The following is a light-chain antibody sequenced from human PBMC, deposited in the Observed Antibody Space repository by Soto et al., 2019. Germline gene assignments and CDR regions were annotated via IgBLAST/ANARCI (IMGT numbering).Light chain of an antibody. V-gene: IGKV1-12*01. CDR3: HQARTFPYT. J-gene: IGKJ3*01. Sequence: DIQLTQSPSSVSASVGDRVTITCRANQHIDRWLAWFQQKPGKAPELLIYGASILESWVPSRFNGSRSGTDFTLTISGLQPEDFATYYCHQARTFPYTFGPGTKVDMK. CDR2: GAS. CDR1: QHIDRW.